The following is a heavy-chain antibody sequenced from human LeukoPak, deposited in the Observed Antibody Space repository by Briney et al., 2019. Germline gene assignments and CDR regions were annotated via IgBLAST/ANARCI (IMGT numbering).Heavy chain of an antibody. CDR1: GFTFSSYW. J-gene: IGHJ5*02. Sequence: GGSLRLSCAASGFTFSSYWMHWVRQAPGKGVVWVSRINNDGSSTNYADSVKGRFTISRDNAKNTLYLQMNSLRAEDTAVYYCARDCSSTSCYRSGLDPWGQGTLVTVSS. V-gene: IGHV3-74*01. D-gene: IGHD2-2*01. CDR3: ARDCSSTSCYRSGLDP. CDR2: INNDGSST.